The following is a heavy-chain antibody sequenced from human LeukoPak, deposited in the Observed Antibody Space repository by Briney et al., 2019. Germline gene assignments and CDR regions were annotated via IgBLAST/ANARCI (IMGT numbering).Heavy chain of an antibody. V-gene: IGHV4-34*01. Sequence: SETLSLTCAVYGVSFSNYYWSWIRQTPGKGLEWIGEINDSGRTNYNPSLMSRVTVSVDTSKNQFSLRLTSVTATDTAVYYCARRWNYGRNYYIDVWGKGATVSVSS. CDR1: GVSFSNYY. CDR3: ARRWNYGRNYYIDV. D-gene: IGHD1-7*01. CDR2: INDSGRT. J-gene: IGHJ6*03.